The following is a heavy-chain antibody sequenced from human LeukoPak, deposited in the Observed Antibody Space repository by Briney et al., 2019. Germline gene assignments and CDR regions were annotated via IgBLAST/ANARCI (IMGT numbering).Heavy chain of an antibody. V-gene: IGHV3-23*01. CDR2: ISGSGGST. J-gene: IGHJ4*02. CDR1: GFTFSSYA. CDR3: ANQVGALRYFDWLFHNDFDY. Sequence: GGSLRLSCAASGFTFSSYAMSWVRQAPGKGLEWVSAISGSGGSTYYADSVKGRFTISRDNSKNTLYLQMNSLRAEDTAVYYCANQVGALRYFDWLFHNDFDYWGQGTLVTVSS. D-gene: IGHD3-9*01.